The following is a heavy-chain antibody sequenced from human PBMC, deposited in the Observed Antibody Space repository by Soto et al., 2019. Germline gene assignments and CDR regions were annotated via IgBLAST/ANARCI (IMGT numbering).Heavy chain of an antibody. CDR2: INPGCGAT. Sequence: VQLVQSGAEVRKPGASVKISCKSSGYTFTDYYFHWVRQAPGQGLEWMGIINPGCGATSYPQNFQDRVTMTRDSSTSTVFMDLSSLRSEDTAVYFCATSIYSNGWFIHWGKGTLVTVSS. CDR1: GYTFTDYY. V-gene: IGHV1-46*01. J-gene: IGHJ4*02. D-gene: IGHD6-19*01. CDR3: ATSIYSNGWFIH.